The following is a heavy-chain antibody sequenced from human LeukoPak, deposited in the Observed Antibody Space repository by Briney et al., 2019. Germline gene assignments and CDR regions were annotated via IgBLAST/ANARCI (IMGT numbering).Heavy chain of an antibody. J-gene: IGHJ4*02. Sequence: ASVKVSCKASGYTFTGHYIHWVRQAPGQGLEWMGWINCNSGGTNYAQKFQGTVTMTRDTSISTAYMEVSRLGSDDTAVFYCARVPCAGGTCDHKIFDYWGQGTLVTVSS. D-gene: IGHD2-15*01. CDR2: INCNSGGT. V-gene: IGHV1-2*02. CDR1: GYTFTGHY. CDR3: ARVPCAGGTCDHKIFDY.